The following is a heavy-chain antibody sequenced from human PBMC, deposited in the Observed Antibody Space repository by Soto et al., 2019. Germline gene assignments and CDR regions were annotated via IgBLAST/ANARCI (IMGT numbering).Heavy chain of an antibody. CDR1: GGSISSSSDC. CDR2: IYYSGST. CDR3: AKARGITSFGVVGDGMDV. Sequence: SETLSLPCTVAGGSISSSSDCWGWIRKPPGKGLEWIGSIYYSGSTYYNPSLKSRVTISVDTSKNQFSLKLSSVTAADTAVYYCAKARGITSFGVVGDGMDVWGQGTTVTVSS. D-gene: IGHD3-3*01. J-gene: IGHJ6*02. V-gene: IGHV4-39*01.